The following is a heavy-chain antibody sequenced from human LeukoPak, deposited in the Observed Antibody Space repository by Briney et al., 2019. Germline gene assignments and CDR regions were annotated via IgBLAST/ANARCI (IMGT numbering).Heavy chain of an antibody. D-gene: IGHD2-2*01. CDR2: VSGSGANT. V-gene: IGHV3-23*01. J-gene: IGHJ4*02. Sequence: PGGSLRLSCAASGFTFSNYGMGWVRQTPGKGLEWLSSVSGSGANTYYADSVKGRFTISRDNSKNTLYLQMNSLRPDDTAVYYCARDKFRSSTFCYVTCGSQDYWGQGTLVTVSS. CDR3: ARDKFRSSTFCYVTCGSQDY. CDR1: GFTFSNYG.